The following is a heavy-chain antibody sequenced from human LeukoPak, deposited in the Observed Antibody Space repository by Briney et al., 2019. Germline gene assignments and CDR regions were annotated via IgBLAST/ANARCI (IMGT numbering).Heavy chain of an antibody. CDR1: GFTFDDYA. D-gene: IGHD2-15*01. V-gene: IGHV3-43*02. J-gene: IGHJ5*02. Sequence: GGSLRLSCAASGFTFDDYAMHGVRHTPRKGLEWVSRISRDVGSTYYADSVKGRFTLSRDNSKNSLYLQMNSLRTEDTALYYCAKDLLGYCSGGSCVSWFDPWGQGTLVTVSS. CDR2: ISRDVGST. CDR3: AKDLLGYCSGGSCVSWFDP.